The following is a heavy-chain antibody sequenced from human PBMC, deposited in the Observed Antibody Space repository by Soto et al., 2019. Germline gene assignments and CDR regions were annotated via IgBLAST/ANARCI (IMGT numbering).Heavy chain of an antibody. CDR1: GGSFSGYY. Sequence: SETLSLTCAVYGGSFSGYYWSWIRQPPGKGLEWIGEINHSGSTNYNPSLKSRVTISVDTSKNQFSLKLSSVTAADTAVYYCARALVYAILFWFDPWGQGTLVTVSS. CDR3: ARALVYAILFWFDP. J-gene: IGHJ5*02. CDR2: INHSGST. D-gene: IGHD2-8*01. V-gene: IGHV4-34*01.